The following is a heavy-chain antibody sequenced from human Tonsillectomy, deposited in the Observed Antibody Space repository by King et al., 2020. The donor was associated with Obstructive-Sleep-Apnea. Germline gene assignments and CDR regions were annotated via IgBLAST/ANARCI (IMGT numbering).Heavy chain of an antibody. V-gene: IGHV4-4*07. J-gene: IGHJ5*02. Sequence: VQLQESGPGLVKPSATLSLTCTVVGGSISSYYWSWIRQPAGQGLELIGRLVTSGRTNYTPPLQRRVTMSVDTSKNLVSLKLSSVTAAVMAVYYCARGYCSGGSCVSYNWFDPWGQGTLVTVSS. CDR2: LVTSGRT. CDR3: ARGYCSGGSCVSYNWFDP. CDR1: GGSISSYY. D-gene: IGHD2-15*01.